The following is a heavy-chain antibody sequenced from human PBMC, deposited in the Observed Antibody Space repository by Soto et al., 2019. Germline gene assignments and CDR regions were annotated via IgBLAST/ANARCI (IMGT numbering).Heavy chain of an antibody. CDR2: ISGSGGST. CDR3: AKVFFFYCNSTNRDIYSFSRQGASDL. D-gene: IGHD2-2*01. Sequence: RQALGKGMEWVSAISGSGGSTYYADSVKGRFTISRDNSKNTLYLQMNSLRAEDTAVYYCAKVFFFYCNSTNRDIYSFSRQGASDL. J-gene: IGHJ2*01. V-gene: IGHV3-23*01.